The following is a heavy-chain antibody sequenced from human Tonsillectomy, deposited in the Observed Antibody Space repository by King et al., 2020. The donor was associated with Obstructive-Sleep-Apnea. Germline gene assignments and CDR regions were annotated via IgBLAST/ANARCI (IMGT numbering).Heavy chain of an antibody. Sequence: VQLVESGGGVVQPGGSLRLSCAASGFTFSSYGMHWVRQAPGKGLEWVAFIRYDGSNKYYADSVKGRFTISRDNSKNTLYLQMNSLRAEDTAVYYCAKFPHLGVRGVTYFDYWGQGTLVTVSS. J-gene: IGHJ4*02. CDR2: IRYDGSNK. CDR3: AKFPHLGVRGVTYFDY. CDR1: GFTFSSYG. D-gene: IGHD3-10*01. V-gene: IGHV3-30*02.